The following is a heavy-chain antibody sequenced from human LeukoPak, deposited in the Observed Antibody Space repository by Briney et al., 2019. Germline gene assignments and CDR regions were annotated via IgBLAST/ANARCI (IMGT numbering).Heavy chain of an antibody. CDR1: GYTFTGYY. V-gene: IGHV1-2*02. CDR3: ARDRDSGYANFDY. Sequence: ASVKVSCKASGYTFTGYYMHWVRQAPGQGLEWMGWINPNGGGTNYAQKFQGRVTITRDTSISTAYMELSRLRSDDTAVYYCARDRDSGYANFDYWGQGTLVTVSS. D-gene: IGHD5-12*01. J-gene: IGHJ4*02. CDR2: INPNGGGT.